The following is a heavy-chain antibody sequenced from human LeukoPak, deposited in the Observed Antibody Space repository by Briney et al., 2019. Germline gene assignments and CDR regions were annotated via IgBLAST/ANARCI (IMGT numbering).Heavy chain of an antibody. CDR2: INAGNGNT. D-gene: IGHD1-26*01. CDR1: GYTFTSYA. V-gene: IGHV1-3*01. J-gene: IGHJ5*02. Sequence: ASVKVSCRASGYTFTSYAMHWVRQAPGQRLEWMGWINAGNGNTKYSQKFQGRVTITRDTSASTAYMELSSLRSEDTAVYYCAREAIKQWELPYNWLDPWGQGTLVTVSS. CDR3: AREAIKQWELPYNWLDP.